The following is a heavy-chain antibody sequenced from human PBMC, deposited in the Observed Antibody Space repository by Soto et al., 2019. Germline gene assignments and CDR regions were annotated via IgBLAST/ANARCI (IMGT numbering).Heavy chain of an antibody. CDR3: AHCRGGVASF. CDR2: VYWDYDK. CDR1: GFSLGTRDVG. Sequence: QITLNESGPTLVKPTQTLTLTCTFSGFSLGTRDVGVGWIRQPPGEALEWLGVVYWDYDKTYSPSLKSRLTITKDTSKTHVVLRMTKVDPVDTATYYCAHCRGGVASFWGQGTLVTVSS. D-gene: IGHD3-16*01. V-gene: IGHV2-5*02. J-gene: IGHJ4*02.